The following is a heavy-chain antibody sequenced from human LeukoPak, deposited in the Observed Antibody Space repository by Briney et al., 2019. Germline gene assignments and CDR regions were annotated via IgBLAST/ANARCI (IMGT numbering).Heavy chain of an antibody. CDR3: AKETGYSGYDYGDY. CDR2: ISGSGGST. V-gene: IGHV3-23*01. J-gene: IGHJ4*02. CDR1: GFTFSSYA. Sequence: GGSLRPFYAASGFTFSSYAMSWVRQAPGKGLEWVSGISGSGGSTYYADSVKGRFTISRDNSKNTLYLQMNSLRAEDTAVYYCAKETGYSGYDYGDYWGQGTLVTVSS. D-gene: IGHD5-12*01.